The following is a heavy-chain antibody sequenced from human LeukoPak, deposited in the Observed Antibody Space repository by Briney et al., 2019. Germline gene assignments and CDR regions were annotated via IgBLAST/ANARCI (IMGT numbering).Heavy chain of an antibody. CDR3: VRERTNYCDSSGYY. Sequence: GGSLRLSCAASGFTFSSYWMSWVRQAPGKGLEWVANIKQDGSEKYYVDSVKGRFTISRDNAKNSLYLEMNSLRAEDTAVYYCVRERTNYCDSSGYYWGQGTLVTVSS. J-gene: IGHJ4*02. CDR1: GFTFSSYW. V-gene: IGHV3-7*05. CDR2: IKQDGSEK. D-gene: IGHD3-22*01.